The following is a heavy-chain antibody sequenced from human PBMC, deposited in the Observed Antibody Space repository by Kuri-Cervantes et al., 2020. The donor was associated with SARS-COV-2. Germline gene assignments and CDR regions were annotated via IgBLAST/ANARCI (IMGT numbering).Heavy chain of an antibody. V-gene: IGHV4-39*01. CDR3: ASQVDTAMAFDY. Sequence: LRLSCAVYGGSFSGYYWGWIRQPPGKGLEWIGSIYYSGSTYYNPSLKSRVTISVDTSKNQFSLKLSSVTAADTAVYYCASQVDTAMAFDYWGQGTLVTVSS. D-gene: IGHD5-18*01. J-gene: IGHJ4*02. CDR2: IYYSGST. CDR1: GGSFSGYY.